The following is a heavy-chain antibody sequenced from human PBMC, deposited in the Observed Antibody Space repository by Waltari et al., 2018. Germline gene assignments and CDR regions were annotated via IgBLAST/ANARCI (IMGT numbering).Heavy chain of an antibody. J-gene: IGHJ6*02. D-gene: IGHD3-22*01. Sequence: VQLVESGGGVVQPGRSLGLSCAASEFTFRSYSMHWVRQAPGKGLEWVAVISYNERNIYYIDSVKGRFTISRDNSKKMLFLQMNSLRAEDTAVYYCARDYCDRTNCHGMDVWGQGTTVTVSS. CDR1: EFTFRSYS. V-gene: IGHV3-30*04. CDR3: ARDYCDRTNCHGMDV. CDR2: ISYNERNI.